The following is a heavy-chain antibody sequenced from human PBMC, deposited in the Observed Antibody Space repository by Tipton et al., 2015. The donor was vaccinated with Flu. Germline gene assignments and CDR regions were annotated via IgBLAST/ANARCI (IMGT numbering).Heavy chain of an antibody. Sequence: SLRLSCAASGFTFDDYAMHWVRQAPGKGLEWVSGISWNSGSIGYADSVKGRFTISRDNAKNSLYPQMNSLRAEDTALYYCAKDRGSGYYSSYYGMDVWGQGTTVTVSS. CDR2: ISWNSGSI. CDR3: AKDRGSGYYSSYYGMDV. CDR1: GFTFDDYA. D-gene: IGHD3-3*01. V-gene: IGHV3-9*01. J-gene: IGHJ6*02.